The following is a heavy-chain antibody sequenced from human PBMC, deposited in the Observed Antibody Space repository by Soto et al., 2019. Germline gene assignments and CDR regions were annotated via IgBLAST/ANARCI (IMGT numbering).Heavy chain of an antibody. CDR1: GFTFSSYG. J-gene: IGHJ5*02. D-gene: IGHD5-18*01. V-gene: IGHV3-30*18. CDR3: AKGGIQLWLLSWFDP. Sequence: GGSLRLSCAASGFTFSSYGMHWVRQAPGKGLEWVAVISYDGSNKYYADSVKGRFTISRDNSKNTLYLQMNSLRAEDTAVYYCAKGGIQLWLLSWFDPWGQGTLVTVSS. CDR2: ISYDGSNK.